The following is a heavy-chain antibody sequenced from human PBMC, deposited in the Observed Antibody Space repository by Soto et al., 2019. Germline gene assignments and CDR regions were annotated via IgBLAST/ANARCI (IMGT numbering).Heavy chain of an antibody. V-gene: IGHV4-34*01. Sequence: QVQLQQWGAGLLKPSETLSLTCAVYGGSFSGYYWSWIRQPPGKGLEWIGEINHSGSTNYNPSLKSRVTISVDTAKNPVSLKPSSVTAADTAVYYWARGRRGDGSYYYHYHGMDVWGRGTTVTVSS. CDR3: ARGRRGDGSYYYHYHGMDV. D-gene: IGHD2-15*01. CDR1: GGSFSGYY. J-gene: IGHJ6*02. CDR2: INHSGST.